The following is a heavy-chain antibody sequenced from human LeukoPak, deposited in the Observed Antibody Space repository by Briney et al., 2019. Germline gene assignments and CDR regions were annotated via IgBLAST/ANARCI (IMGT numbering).Heavy chain of an antibody. CDR2: ISYDGSNK. CDR3: AKPDYYGSSGYYLRFFDH. Sequence: GGSLRLSCAASGFTFSSYGMHWVRQAPGKGLEWVAVISYDGSNKYYADSVKGRFSISRDNSKSTLYLQMSSLRAEDTAVYYCAKPDYYGSSGYYLRFFDHWGQGTLVTVSS. CDR1: GFTFSSYG. D-gene: IGHD3-22*01. J-gene: IGHJ4*02. V-gene: IGHV3-30*18.